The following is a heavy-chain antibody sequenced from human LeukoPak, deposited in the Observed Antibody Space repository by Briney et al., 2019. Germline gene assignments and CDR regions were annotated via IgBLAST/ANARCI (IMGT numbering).Heavy chain of an antibody. CDR2: ISSSSSTI. CDR1: GFTFSSYS. V-gene: IGHV3-48*04. J-gene: IGHJ4*02. CDR3: ARGSTYSSGWYTGFDY. Sequence: GGSLRLSCAASGFTFSSYSMNWVRQAPGKGLEWVSHISSSSSTIYYADSVRGRFTISRDNAKKSVYLQMNNLRAEDTAVYHCARGSTYSSGWYTGFDYWGQGTLVTVSS. D-gene: IGHD6-19*01.